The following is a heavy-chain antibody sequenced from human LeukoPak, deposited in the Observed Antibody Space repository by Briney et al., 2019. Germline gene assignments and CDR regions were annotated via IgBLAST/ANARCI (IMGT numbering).Heavy chain of an antibody. CDR1: GYSISSGYY. J-gene: IGHJ2*01. V-gene: IGHV4-38-2*02. D-gene: IGHD4-17*01. CDR2: IYHSGST. Sequence: SETLSLTCTVSGYSISSGYYWGWIRQPPGKGLEWIGNIYHSGSTYYNPSLKSRVTISVDTSKNQFSLKLSSVTAADTAVYYCARVTVTHDWYFDLWGRGTLVTVSS. CDR3: ARVTVTHDWYFDL.